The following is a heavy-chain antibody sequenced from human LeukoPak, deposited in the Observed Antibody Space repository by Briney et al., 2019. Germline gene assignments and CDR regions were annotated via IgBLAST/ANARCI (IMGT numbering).Heavy chain of an antibody. D-gene: IGHD3-3*01. Sequence: PSETLSLTCAVSGYSLSSGYYWGWIRQPPGKGLEWIGSIYHSGSTYYNPSLKSRVTISVDTSKNQFSLKLCSVTAADTAVYYCARHEYYDFWSGYSDPFDYWGQGTLVTVSS. CDR1: GYSLSSGYY. V-gene: IGHV4-38-2*01. J-gene: IGHJ4*02. CDR2: IYHSGST. CDR3: ARHEYYDFWSGYSDPFDY.